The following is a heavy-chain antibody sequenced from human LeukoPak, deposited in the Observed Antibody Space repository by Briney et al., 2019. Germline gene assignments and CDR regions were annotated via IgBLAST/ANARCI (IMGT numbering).Heavy chain of an antibody. D-gene: IGHD3-9*01. CDR3: ARDTSTGYYIGVFDY. CDR2: IIPILGIA. Sequence: SVKVSCKASGGTFSSYAISWVRQAPGQGLEWMGRIIPILGIANYAQKFQGRVTITADKSTSTAYMELSSLRSEDTAAYYCARDTSTGYYIGVFDYWGQGTLVTVSS. V-gene: IGHV1-69*04. CDR1: GGTFSSYA. J-gene: IGHJ4*02.